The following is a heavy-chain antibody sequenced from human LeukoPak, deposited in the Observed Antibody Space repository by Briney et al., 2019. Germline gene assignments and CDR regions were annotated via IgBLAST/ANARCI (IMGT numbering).Heavy chain of an antibody. CDR3: ARGLQENLAWLTAFSAFDI. CDR2: MNPNSGNT. J-gene: IGHJ3*02. D-gene: IGHD6-19*01. CDR1: GYTFTSYD. Sequence: ASVKVSCKASGYTFTSYDINWVRQATGQGLEWMGWMNPNSGNTGYAQKFQGRVTITRNTSISTAYMELRSLRSDDTAVYYCARGLQENLAWLTAFSAFDIWGQGIMVTVSS. V-gene: IGHV1-8*03.